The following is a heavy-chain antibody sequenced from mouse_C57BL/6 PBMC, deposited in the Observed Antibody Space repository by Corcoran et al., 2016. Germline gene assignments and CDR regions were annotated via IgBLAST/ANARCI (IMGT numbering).Heavy chain of an antibody. CDR2: INTYSGVP. J-gene: IGHJ4*01. Sequence: QIQLVQSGPELKKPGETVKISCKASGYTFTTYGMSWVKQAPGKGLKGMGWINTYSGVPTYADDFKGRFAFSLETSASTAYLQINNLKNEDTATYFCARAITTVVATWDAMDYWGQGTSVTVSS. D-gene: IGHD1-1*01. CDR1: GYTFTTYG. CDR3: ARAITTVVATWDAMDY. V-gene: IGHV9-3*01.